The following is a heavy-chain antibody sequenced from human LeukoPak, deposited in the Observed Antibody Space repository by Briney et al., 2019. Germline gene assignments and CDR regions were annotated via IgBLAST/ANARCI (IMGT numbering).Heavy chain of an antibody. V-gene: IGHV3-7*04. J-gene: IGHJ4*02. Sequence: GGSLRLSCVASGFPFSSYWVTWVRQAPGKGLEWVANIKQDGSKKSYVDSVKGRFTISRDNAKNSLYLQMNSLRAEDTAIYYCTRVGYIDEGIDYWGQGTLVTVSS. D-gene: IGHD5-24*01. CDR2: IKQDGSKK. CDR1: GFPFSSYW. CDR3: TRVGYIDEGIDY.